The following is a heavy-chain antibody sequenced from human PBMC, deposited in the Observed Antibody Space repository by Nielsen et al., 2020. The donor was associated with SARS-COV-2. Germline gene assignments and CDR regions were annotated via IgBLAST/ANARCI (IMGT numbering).Heavy chain of an antibody. CDR1: GGSISSGDYY. CDR2: IYYSGST. D-gene: IGHD3-10*01. CDR3: ARENYYGSGREYYYYGMDV. J-gene: IGHJ6*02. Sequence: SETLSLTCTVSGGSISSGDYYWSWIRQPPGKGLEWIGYIYYSGSTYYNPSLKSRVTISVDTSKNQFSLKLSSVTAADTAVYYCARENYYGSGREYYYYGMDVWGQGTTVTVSS. V-gene: IGHV4-30-4*01.